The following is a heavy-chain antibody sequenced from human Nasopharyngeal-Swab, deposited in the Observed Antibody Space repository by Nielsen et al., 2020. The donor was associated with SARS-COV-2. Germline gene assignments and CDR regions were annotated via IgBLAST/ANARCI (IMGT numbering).Heavy chain of an antibody. V-gene: IGHV3-30*02. CDR3: AKGWGGSYVDAFDI. CDR1: GFTFSSYG. CDR2: IWYDGSNK. J-gene: IGHJ3*02. Sequence: GESLKISCAASGFTFSSYGMHWVRQAPGKGLEWVAVIWYDGSNKYCADSVKGRFTISRDNSKNTLYLQMNSLRAEDTAVYYCAKGWGGSYVDAFDIWGQGTMVTVSS. D-gene: IGHD1-26*01.